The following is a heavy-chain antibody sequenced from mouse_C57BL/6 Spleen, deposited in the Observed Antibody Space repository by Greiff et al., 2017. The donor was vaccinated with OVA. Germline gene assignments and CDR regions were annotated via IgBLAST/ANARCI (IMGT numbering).Heavy chain of an antibody. J-gene: IGHJ2*01. D-gene: IGHD1-1*01. CDR3: ARRNDYGTLYFDY. Sequence: EVKVVESGGGLVKPGGSLKLSCAASGFTFSDYGMHWVRQAPEKGLEWVAYISSGSSTIYYADTVKGRFTISRDNAKNTLFLQMTSLRSEDTAMYYCARRNDYGTLYFDYWGQGTTLTVSS. CDR1: GFTFSDYG. V-gene: IGHV5-17*01. CDR2: ISSGSSTI.